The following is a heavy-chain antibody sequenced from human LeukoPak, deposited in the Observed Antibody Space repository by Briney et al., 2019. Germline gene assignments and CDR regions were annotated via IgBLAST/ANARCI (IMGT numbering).Heavy chain of an antibody. D-gene: IGHD3-22*01. Sequence: PGGSLRLSCAASGFTFSDYYMSWIRQAPGKGLEWVSYVSSSGSTIYYADSVKGRFTISRDNAKNSLYLQMNSLRAEDTAVYYCARVGYYDSSGYSFDYWGQGTLVTVSS. CDR3: ARVGYYDSSGYSFDY. CDR2: VSSSGSTI. CDR1: GFTFSDYY. J-gene: IGHJ4*02. V-gene: IGHV3-11*04.